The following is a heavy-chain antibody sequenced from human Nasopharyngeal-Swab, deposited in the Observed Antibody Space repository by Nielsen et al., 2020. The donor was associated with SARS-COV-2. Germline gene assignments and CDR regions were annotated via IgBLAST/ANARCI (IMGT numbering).Heavy chain of an antibody. J-gene: IGHJ5*02. CDR2: IYYSGNT. V-gene: IGHV4-59*01. Sequence: WIRQPPGKGLEWIGYIYYSGNTNYNPSLKSRVTISIDTSKNQFSLKLSSVTAADTAVYYCARTRRDYYDSSGYYYIGGWFDPWGQGTLVTVSS. D-gene: IGHD3-22*01. CDR3: ARTRRDYYDSSGYYYIGGWFDP.